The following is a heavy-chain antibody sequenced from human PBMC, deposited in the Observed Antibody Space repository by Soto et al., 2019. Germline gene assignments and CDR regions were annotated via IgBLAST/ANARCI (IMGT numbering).Heavy chain of an antibody. J-gene: IGHJ4*02. CDR1: GFTFSSYG. D-gene: IGHD2-15*01. CDR2: IWYDGSNK. Sequence: QVQLVESGGGVVQPGRSLRLSCAASGFTFSSYGMHWVRQAPGKGLEWVAVIWYDGSNKYYADSVKGRFTISRDNSKKTLYLQMNSLRAEDTAVYYCAREVPPSSYFDYWGQGTLVTVSS. CDR3: AREVPPSSYFDY. V-gene: IGHV3-33*01.